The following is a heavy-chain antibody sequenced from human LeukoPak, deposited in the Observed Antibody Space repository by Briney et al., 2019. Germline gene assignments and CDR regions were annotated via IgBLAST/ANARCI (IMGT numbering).Heavy chain of an antibody. CDR1: GFTFSSSW. CDR3: AREGRSSSSWYENY. D-gene: IGHD6-13*01. Sequence: PGGSLRLSCAASGFTFSSSWMTWVRQAPGKGLEWIGSIYYSGSTYYNPSLKSRVTMSVDTSKNQFSLKLSSVTAADTAVYYCAREGRSSSSWYENYWGQGTLVTVSS. J-gene: IGHJ4*02. CDR2: IYYSGST. V-gene: IGHV4-39*07.